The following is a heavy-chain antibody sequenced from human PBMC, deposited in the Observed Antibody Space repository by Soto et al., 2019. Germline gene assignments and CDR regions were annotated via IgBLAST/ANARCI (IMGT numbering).Heavy chain of an antibody. V-gene: IGHV6-1*01. CDR3: ARLVYDTRLNYMYFDF. CDR1: GDSVSSNSAA. J-gene: IGHJ4*02. CDR2: TYYRSKWYN. D-gene: IGHD3-10*01. Sequence: SQTLSLTCAISGDSVSSNSAAWNWIRQSPSRGLEWLGRTYYRSKWYNDYAVSVKSRITINPDTSKNQFSLQLTSVTAADTAIYFCARLVYDTRLNYMYFDFWGQGTLVTVSS.